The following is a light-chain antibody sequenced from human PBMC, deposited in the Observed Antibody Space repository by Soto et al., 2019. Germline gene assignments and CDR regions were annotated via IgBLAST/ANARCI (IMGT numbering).Light chain of an antibody. CDR3: QQRSKWPPLFT. CDR1: QSVSSY. V-gene: IGKV3-11*01. Sequence: EIVLTQSPATLSLSPGERATLSCRASQSVSSYLAWYQQKPGQAPRLLIYDASTRATGIPARFSGSGSGTVFTLTISSLEPEDFAVYYCQQRSKWPPLFTFGPGTKVDIK. J-gene: IGKJ3*01. CDR2: DAS.